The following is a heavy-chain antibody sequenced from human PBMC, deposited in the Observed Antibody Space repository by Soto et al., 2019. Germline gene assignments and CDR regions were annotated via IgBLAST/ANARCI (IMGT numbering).Heavy chain of an antibody. V-gene: IGHV4-4*02. CDR2: IYHSGST. CDR1: SGSISSSNW. CDR3: ASGSITMVRGVNRRARNYYYYMDV. J-gene: IGHJ6*03. Sequence: SETLYLTCAVTSGSISSSNWWSRVRQAPGKGMEWIGEIYHSGSTNYNPSLKSRVTISVDKSKNQFSLKLSSVTAADTAVYYCASGSITMVRGVNRRARNYYYYMDVWGKGTTVT. D-gene: IGHD3-10*01.